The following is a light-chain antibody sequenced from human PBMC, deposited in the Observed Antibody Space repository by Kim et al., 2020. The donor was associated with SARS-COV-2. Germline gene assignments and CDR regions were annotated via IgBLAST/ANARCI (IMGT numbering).Light chain of an antibody. V-gene: IGKV1-9*01. J-gene: IGKJ4*01. CDR2: AAS. CDR1: QGISTF. CDR3: QQVHTYPLT. Sequence: IQLTQSPSSLSASVGDRVTITCRASQGISTFLAWYQQTPGKAPKLLIYAASTLQSGVPSRFSGSGSGTDFTLTISSLQPEDCATYYCQQVHTYPLTFGGGTKVEI.